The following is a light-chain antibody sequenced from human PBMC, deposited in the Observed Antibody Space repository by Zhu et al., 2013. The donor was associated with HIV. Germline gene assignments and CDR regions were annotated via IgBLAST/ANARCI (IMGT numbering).Light chain of an antibody. CDR1: PSASTSY. CDR2: GSS. Sequence: EIVLTQSPGTLSLSPGESATLSCRASPSASTSYFAWYQVKPGQPPRLLITGSSNRATGIPDRFSGGGSGTAFTLTISRVEAEDAGVYYCLQDTHFPHTFGQGTKLEIK. CDR3: LQDTHFPHT. V-gene: IGKV3-20*01. J-gene: IGKJ2*01.